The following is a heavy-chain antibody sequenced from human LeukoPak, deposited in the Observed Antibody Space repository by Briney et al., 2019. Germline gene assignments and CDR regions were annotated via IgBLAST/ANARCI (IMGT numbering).Heavy chain of an antibody. J-gene: IGHJ4*02. CDR3: ARARYSSSWYFDY. CDR2: IWYDGSNK. D-gene: IGHD6-13*01. Sequence: GRSLRLSCAASGFTFSSYGMHWVRQAPGKGLEWVAVIWYDGSNKYYADSVKGRFTISRDNSKNTLYLQMNSLRAEDTAVYYCARARYSSSWYFDYWGQGTLVTVSS. CDR1: GFTFSSYG. V-gene: IGHV3-33*01.